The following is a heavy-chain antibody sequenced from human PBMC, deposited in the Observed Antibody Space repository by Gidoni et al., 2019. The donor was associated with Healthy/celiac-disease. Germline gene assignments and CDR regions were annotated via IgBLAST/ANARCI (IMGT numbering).Heavy chain of an antibody. J-gene: IGHJ3*02. Sequence: QVQLQESGPGLVKPSQTLSLTCTVSGGSISSGGYYWSWIRQHPGKGLEWIGYISYSGSTYYNPSIKSRVTISVDTSKNQFSLKLSSVTAADTAVYYCARVMNDMMTGFAFDIWGQGTMVTVSS. V-gene: IGHV4-31*03. CDR1: GGSISSGGYY. D-gene: IGHD3-9*01. CDR3: ARVMNDMMTGFAFDI. CDR2: ISYSGST.